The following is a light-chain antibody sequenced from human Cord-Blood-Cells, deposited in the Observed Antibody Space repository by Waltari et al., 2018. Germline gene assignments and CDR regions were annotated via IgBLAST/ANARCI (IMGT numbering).Light chain of an antibody. CDR3: QQSDSTPPYA. CDR2: AAS. Sequence: DIQMTQSPSSLSASVGDRVTITCRASQSISSYLNWYQQKPGKAPKRLIYAASSLQSGVPSRFSGSGSGTDFTLTIRSLQPEDFATYYCQQSDSTPPYAFGQGTKREIK. V-gene: IGKV1-39*01. CDR1: QSISSY. J-gene: IGKJ2*01.